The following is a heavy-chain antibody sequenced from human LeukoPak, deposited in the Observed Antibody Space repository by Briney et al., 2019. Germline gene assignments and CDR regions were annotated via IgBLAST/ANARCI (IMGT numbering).Heavy chain of an antibody. CDR1: GYTSTGYY. Sequence: ASVKVSCKASGYTSTGYYMHWVRQAPGQGLEWMGRINPNSGGTNYAQKFQGRVTMTRDTSISTAYMELSRLRSDDTAVYYCARGYYYGSGSHWPDYWGQGTLVTVSS. J-gene: IGHJ4*02. V-gene: IGHV1-2*06. CDR3: ARGYYYGSGSHWPDY. D-gene: IGHD3-10*01. CDR2: INPNSGGT.